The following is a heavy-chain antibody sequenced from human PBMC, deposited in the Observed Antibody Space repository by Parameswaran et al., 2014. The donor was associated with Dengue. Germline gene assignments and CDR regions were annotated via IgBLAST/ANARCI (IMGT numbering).Heavy chain of an antibody. D-gene: IGHD3-3*01. CDR2: IIPILGIA. CDR3: ARVSYYDFWSGYYDYYYGMDV. Sequence: WVRQAPGQGLEWMGRIIPILGIANYAQKFQGRVTITADKSTSTAYMELSSLRSEDTAVYYCARVSYYDFWSGYYDYYYGMDVWGQGTTVTVSS. V-gene: IGHV1-69*04. J-gene: IGHJ6*02.